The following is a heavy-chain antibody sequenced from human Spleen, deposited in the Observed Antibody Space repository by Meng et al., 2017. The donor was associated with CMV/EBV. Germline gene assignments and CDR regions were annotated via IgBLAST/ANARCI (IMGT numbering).Heavy chain of an antibody. D-gene: IGHD2-21*02. CDR1: GGSISSSSYY. CDR3: ARGGVTGDV. V-gene: IGHV4-61*05. CDR2: IYYSGST. J-gene: IGHJ6*02. Sequence: GSLRLSCTVSGGSISSSSYYWGWIRQPPGKGLEWIGYIYYSGSTNYNPSLKSRVTISVDTSKNQFSLKLSSVTAADTAVYYCARGGVTGDVWGQGTTVTVSS.